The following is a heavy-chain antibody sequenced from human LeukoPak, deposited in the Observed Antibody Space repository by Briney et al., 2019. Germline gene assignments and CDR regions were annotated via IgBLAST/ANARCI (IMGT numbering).Heavy chain of an antibody. Sequence: GGSLRLSCAASGFTFTNAWMSWVRQAPGKGLEWVGRIKSKTDGGTTDYAAPVKGRFTISRDDSKNTLYLQMNSLKTEDTAVYYCARAKLDSSGYSFDYWGQGTLVTVSS. D-gene: IGHD3-22*01. CDR2: IKSKTDGGTT. V-gene: IGHV3-15*01. CDR3: ARAKLDSSGYSFDY. CDR1: GFTFTNAW. J-gene: IGHJ4*02.